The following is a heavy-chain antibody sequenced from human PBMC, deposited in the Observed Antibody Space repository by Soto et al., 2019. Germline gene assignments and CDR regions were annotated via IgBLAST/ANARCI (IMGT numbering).Heavy chain of an antibody. J-gene: IGHJ6*02. CDR1: GGSISSGDYY. V-gene: IGHV4-30-4*01. CDR3: ARVQIWVFYGMDV. CDR2: IYYSGST. D-gene: IGHD3-16*01. Sequence: LSLTCTVSGGSISSGDYYWSWIRQPPGKGLEWIGYIYYSGSTYYNPSLKSRVTISVDTSKNQFSLKLSSVTAADTAVYYCARVQIWVFYGMDVWGQGTTVTVSS.